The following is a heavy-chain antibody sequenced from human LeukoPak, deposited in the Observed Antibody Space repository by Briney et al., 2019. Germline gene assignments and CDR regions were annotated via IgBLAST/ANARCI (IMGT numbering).Heavy chain of an antibody. D-gene: IGHD3-22*01. J-gene: IGHJ4*02. CDR2: IYYSGST. V-gene: IGHV4-59*01. CDR3: ARSGKRANYYDSSGYYYAFDY. Sequence: PSETLSLTCIVSGGSISSYYWSWIWQPPGKGLEWVGYIYYSGSTNYNPSLKSRVTISVDTSKNQFSLKLSSVTAADTAVYYCARSGKRANYYDSSGYYYAFDYWGQGTLVTASS. CDR1: GGSISSYY.